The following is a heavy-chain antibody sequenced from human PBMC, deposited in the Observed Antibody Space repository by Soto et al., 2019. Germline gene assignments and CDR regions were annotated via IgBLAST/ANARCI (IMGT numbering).Heavy chain of an antibody. Sequence: SETLSLTCTVSGGSISSHYWSWIRQPPGKRLEWIGYVHNSGSTNYNPSLKSRVTTAVDTSKNQFSLRLSSLTAADTAVYYCARADTAMDPPGSWGQGILVTVSS. V-gene: IGHV4-59*08. CDR1: GGSISSHY. J-gene: IGHJ5*02. D-gene: IGHD5-18*01. CDR3: ARADTAMDPPGS. CDR2: VHNSGST.